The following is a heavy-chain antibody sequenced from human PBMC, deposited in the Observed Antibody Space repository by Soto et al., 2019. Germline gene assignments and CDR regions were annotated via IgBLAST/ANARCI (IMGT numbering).Heavy chain of an antibody. J-gene: IGHJ5*02. CDR1: GGSISSGDYY. Sequence: KPSETLSLTCTVSGGSISSGDYYWSWIRQPPGKGLEWIGYIYYSGSTYYNPSLKSRVTISVDTSKNQFSLKLSSVTAADTAVYYCARDWGLYCSGGSCHPIDPWGQGTLVTVSS. CDR2: IYYSGST. V-gene: IGHV4-30-4*01. D-gene: IGHD2-15*01. CDR3: ARDWGLYCSGGSCHPIDP.